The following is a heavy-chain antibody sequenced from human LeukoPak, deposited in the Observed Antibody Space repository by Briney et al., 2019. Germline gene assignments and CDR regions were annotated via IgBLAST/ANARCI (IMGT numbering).Heavy chain of an antibody. Sequence: ASVKVSCKGSGYTFTSYYMHWVRQAPGQGLEWMGIINPSGGSTSYAHKFQGRVTMTGDTSMSTVYMELSSLRSEDTAVYYCATGVPPDTVDYWGQGTLVTVSS. V-gene: IGHV1-46*01. CDR2: INPSGGST. J-gene: IGHJ4*02. D-gene: IGHD2-2*02. CDR3: ATGVPPDTVDY. CDR1: GYTFTSYY.